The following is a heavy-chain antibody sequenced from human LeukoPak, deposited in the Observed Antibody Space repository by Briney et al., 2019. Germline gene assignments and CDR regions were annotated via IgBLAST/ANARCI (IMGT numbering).Heavy chain of an antibody. D-gene: IGHD2-2*01. Sequence: SQTLSLTCTVSGGPLSSGDYYWSWIRQPPGKGLEWIGYFYYSGSTYYNPSLKSRVTISVDPSKSQLSPRLHYATAAGPRLYSRAREIKQYQLLSYYYYYLDVWGKGTTVTVSS. CDR3: AREIKQYQLLSYYYYYLDV. CDR2: FYYSGST. V-gene: IGHV4-30-4*08. J-gene: IGHJ6*03. CDR1: GGPLSSGDYY.